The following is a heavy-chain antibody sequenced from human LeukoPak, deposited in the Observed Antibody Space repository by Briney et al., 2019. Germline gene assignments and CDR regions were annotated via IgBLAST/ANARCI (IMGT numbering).Heavy chain of an antibody. D-gene: IGHD3-22*01. CDR3: AREGYYAFDI. V-gene: IGHV3-30-3*01. Sequence: GGSLRLSCAASGFIFNNYAMQWVRQAPGXGLEWVAIISFDGRNEYYTDSVKGRFTVSRDSSENTVHLQMNSLRPEDTAVYYCAREGYYAFDIWGQGTMVTVSS. CDR1: GFIFNNYA. J-gene: IGHJ3*02. CDR2: ISFDGRNE.